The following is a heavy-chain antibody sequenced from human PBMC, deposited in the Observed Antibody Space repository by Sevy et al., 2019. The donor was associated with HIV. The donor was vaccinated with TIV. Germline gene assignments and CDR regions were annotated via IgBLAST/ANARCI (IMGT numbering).Heavy chain of an antibody. CDR3: ARATYYYDSSGPYYFDY. CDR1: GFTFSNFE. Sequence: GGSLRLSCAASGFTFSNFEMNWVRQAPGKGLEWVSYITSSGSTIYYADSVQGRFTISRDNAKYSLFLQMNSLRVEDTAVYNCARATYYYDSSGPYYFDYWGQGTLVTVSS. CDR2: ITSSGSTI. V-gene: IGHV3-48*03. J-gene: IGHJ4*02. D-gene: IGHD3-22*01.